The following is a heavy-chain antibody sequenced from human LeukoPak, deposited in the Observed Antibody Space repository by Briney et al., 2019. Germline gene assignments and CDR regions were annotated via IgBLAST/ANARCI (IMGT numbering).Heavy chain of an antibody. Sequence: PGGSLRLSCATSGFTYSSYWMHWVRQAPGQGLEWVSYIVSSSSTIYYADSVKGRFTISRDNAKNSLYLQMNSLRAEDTAVYYCARGVGATTAYFDYWGQGTLVTVSS. D-gene: IGHD1-26*01. CDR3: ARGVGATTAYFDY. V-gene: IGHV3-48*04. CDR2: IVSSSSTI. J-gene: IGHJ4*02. CDR1: GFTYSSYW.